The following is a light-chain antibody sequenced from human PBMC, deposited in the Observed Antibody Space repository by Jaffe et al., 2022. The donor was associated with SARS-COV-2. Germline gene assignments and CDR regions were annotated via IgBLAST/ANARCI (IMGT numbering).Light chain of an antibody. CDR2: EVS. Sequence: QSALTQPPSASGSPGQSVTISCTGTSGDVGDYNYVSWYQQHPGKAPKLMIYEVSKRPSGVPDRFSGSKSGNAASLTVSGLQAEDEADYYCSSYAGSNNLVFGGGTKLTVL. CDR3: SSYAGSNNLV. CDR1: SGDVGDYNY. V-gene: IGLV2-8*01. J-gene: IGLJ2*01.